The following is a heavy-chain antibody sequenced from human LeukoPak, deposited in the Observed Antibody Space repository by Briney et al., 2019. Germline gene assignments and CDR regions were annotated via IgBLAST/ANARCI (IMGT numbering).Heavy chain of an antibody. D-gene: IGHD3-10*01. Sequence: SETLSFTCAVYGGSFSGYYWSWIRQPPGKGLEWIGEINHSGSTNYNPSLKSRVTISVDTSKNQFSLKLSSVTAADTAVYYCARARGAYYGSGSYYPSSSYFDYWGQGTLVTVSS. CDR1: GGSFSGYY. CDR2: INHSGST. CDR3: ARARGAYYGSGSYYPSSSYFDY. V-gene: IGHV4-34*01. J-gene: IGHJ4*02.